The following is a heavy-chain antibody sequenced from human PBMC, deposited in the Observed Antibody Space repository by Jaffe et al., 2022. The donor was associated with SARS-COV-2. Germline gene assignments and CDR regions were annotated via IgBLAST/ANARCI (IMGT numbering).Heavy chain of an antibody. Sequence: EVQLVESGGGLVQPGGSLRLSCAASGFTFSSYSMNWVRQAPGKGLEWVSYISSSSSTIYYADSVKGRFTISRDNAKNSLYLQMNSLRDEDTAVYYCARDVGTIFGRGASYDYWGQGTLVTVSS. V-gene: IGHV3-48*02. CDR2: ISSSSSTI. D-gene: IGHD3-3*01. CDR1: GFTFSSYS. CDR3: ARDVGTIFGRGASYDY. J-gene: IGHJ4*02.